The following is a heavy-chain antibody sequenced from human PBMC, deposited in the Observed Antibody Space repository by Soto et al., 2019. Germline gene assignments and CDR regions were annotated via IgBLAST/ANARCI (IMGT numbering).Heavy chain of an antibody. Sequence: SQTLSLTCAISGDSVSSNSAAWNWIRQSPSRGLEWLGRTYYRSKWYNDYAVSVKSRITINPDTSKNQFSLQLNSVTPEDTAVYYCADTIFGVVTGEMAFDIWGQGTMVTVSS. V-gene: IGHV6-1*01. CDR1: GDSVSSNSAA. D-gene: IGHD3-3*01. CDR3: ADTIFGVVTGEMAFDI. J-gene: IGHJ3*02. CDR2: TYYRSKWYN.